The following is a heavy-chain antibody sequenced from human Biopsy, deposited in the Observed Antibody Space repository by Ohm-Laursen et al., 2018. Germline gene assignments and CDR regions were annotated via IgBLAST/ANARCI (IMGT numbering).Heavy chain of an antibody. CDR3: ALGGGSYVNFDY. Sequence: SETLSLTCTVSGGSLSSYSWSWIRQPAGKGLEWIGQIYTSGITNYNPSLKSRVTMSVDTSKNKFSLRLSSVTAADTAVYYCALGGGSYVNFDYWGQGTLVTVSS. D-gene: IGHD1-26*01. V-gene: IGHV4-4*07. J-gene: IGHJ4*02. CDR2: IYTSGIT. CDR1: GGSLSSYS.